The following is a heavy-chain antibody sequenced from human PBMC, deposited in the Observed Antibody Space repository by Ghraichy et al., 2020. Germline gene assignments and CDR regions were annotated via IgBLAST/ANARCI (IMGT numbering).Heavy chain of an antibody. CDR2: ISAHSGST. D-gene: IGHD3-16*01. CDR1: GYTFTSYG. Sequence: ASVKVSCKASGYTFTSYGISWVRQAPGQGLEWMGWISAHSGSTNYAQKLQGRVTMTRDTSTSTAYMELRSLRSDDTAVYYCVRDPGSYGYGDYWGQGTLVTVCS. CDR3: VRDPGSYGYGDY. J-gene: IGHJ4*02. V-gene: IGHV1-18*04.